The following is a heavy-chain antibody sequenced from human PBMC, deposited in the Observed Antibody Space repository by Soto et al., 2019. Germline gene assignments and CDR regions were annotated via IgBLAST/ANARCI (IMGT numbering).Heavy chain of an antibody. CDR3: ARMSGTYYGPDY. D-gene: IGHD1-26*01. J-gene: IGHJ4*02. CDR2: IYHSGST. CDR1: NASITSSGYY. Sequence: QVQLQESGPRLVEASQTLSLTCTVSNASITSSGYYWSWVRQPPGKRLEWIGYIYHSGSTFYSPSLQSRLTMSVDTSKHQCSRTLRSVTAADTAVYHCARMSGTYYGPDYWGQGTLVTVSS. V-gene: IGHV4-31*03.